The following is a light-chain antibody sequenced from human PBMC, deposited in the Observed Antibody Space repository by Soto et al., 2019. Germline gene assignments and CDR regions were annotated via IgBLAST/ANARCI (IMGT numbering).Light chain of an antibody. CDR3: IQGTYWPYT. J-gene: IGKJ2*01. Sequence: DVVMTQSPLSLPVTLGQPASISCRSTQSLVHSDGNTHLNWFQQRPGQSPRRLICKVSNRDSGVPDRFSGSASGTDFTLKISRVEAEDVGVYYCIQGTYWPYTFGQGTKLEIK. CDR1: QSLVHSDGNTH. V-gene: IGKV2-30*02. CDR2: KVS.